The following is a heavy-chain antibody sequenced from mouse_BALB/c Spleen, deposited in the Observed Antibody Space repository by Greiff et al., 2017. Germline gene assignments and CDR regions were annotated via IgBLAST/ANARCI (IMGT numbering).Heavy chain of an antibody. CDR1: GFSLTSYG. J-gene: IGHJ4*01. D-gene: IGHD1-1*01. CDR3: AKNGGSSWGMDY. CDR2: IWRGGST. Sequence: QVQLQQSGPSLVQPSQSLSITCTVSGFSLTSYGVHWVRQSPGKGLEWLGVIWRGGSTDYNAAFMSRLSITKDNSKSQVFFKMNSLQADDTAIYYCAKNGGSSWGMDYWGQGTSVTVSS. V-gene: IGHV2-5-1*01.